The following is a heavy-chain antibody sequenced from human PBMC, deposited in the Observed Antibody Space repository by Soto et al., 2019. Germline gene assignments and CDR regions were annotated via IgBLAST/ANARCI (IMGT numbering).Heavy chain of an antibody. CDR3: ARLRTVTTIYYYYGMDV. CDR1: GGTFSSYA. V-gene: IGHV1-69*13. D-gene: IGHD4-4*01. Sequence: SVKVSCKASGGTFSSYAISWVRQAPGQGLEWMGGIIPIFGTANYAQKFQGRVTITADESTGTAYMELSSLRSEDTAVYYCARLRTVTTIYYYYGMDVWGQGTTVTVSS. J-gene: IGHJ6*02. CDR2: IIPIFGTA.